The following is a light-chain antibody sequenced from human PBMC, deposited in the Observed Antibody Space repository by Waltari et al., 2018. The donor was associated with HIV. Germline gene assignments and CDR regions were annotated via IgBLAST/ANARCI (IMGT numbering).Light chain of an antibody. Sequence: SYVQTQPPSVSVAPGQTARITCGGNNIGSKGVHWYQQKPSQAPVLVVYDDSDRPSGIPGRFSGSSSWKTATLTISGVEAEDEADFYCQVWDSSTDLRVFGGGTKLTVL. CDR3: QVWDSSTDLRV. CDR2: DDS. CDR1: NIGSKG. J-gene: IGLJ2*01. V-gene: IGLV3-21*02.